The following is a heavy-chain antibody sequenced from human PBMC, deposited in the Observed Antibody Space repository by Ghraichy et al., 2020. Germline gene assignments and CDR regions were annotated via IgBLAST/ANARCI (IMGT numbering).Heavy chain of an antibody. CDR2: INSDGGDT. V-gene: IGHV3-74*01. J-gene: IGHJ4*02. Sequence: GGSLRLSCAASGFPFSTYWMPWVRQAPGKGPVWVSLINSDGGDTGYADSVKGRFTISRDNAKNTVYLQMNSLRAEDTAVYYCARGFGGDTCYSPDYWGQGTLVTVSS. CDR1: GFPFSTYW. D-gene: IGHD2-15*01. CDR3: ARGFGGDTCYSPDY.